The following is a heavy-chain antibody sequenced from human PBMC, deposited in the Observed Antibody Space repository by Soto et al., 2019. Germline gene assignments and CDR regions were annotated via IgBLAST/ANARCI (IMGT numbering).Heavy chain of an antibody. CDR1: GYTFTEYY. V-gene: IGHV1-2*02. D-gene: IGHD3-16*01. Sequence: ASVKVSCKASGYTFTEYYRYWVRQAPGQGPEWLGGINPRTGDTNQAQKFQGRVTMTRDMSLTTAYMELHRLTSDDTAVYYCARDPIGGGAPYYFDYWGQGSLVTVYS. CDR3: ARDPIGGGAPYYFDY. CDR2: INPRTGDT. J-gene: IGHJ4*02.